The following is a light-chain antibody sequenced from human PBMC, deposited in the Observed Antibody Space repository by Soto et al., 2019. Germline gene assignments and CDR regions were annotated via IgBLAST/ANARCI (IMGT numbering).Light chain of an antibody. CDR3: QQYQNYYGT. CDR1: QNIGSW. Sequence: DIQMTQSPSTLSASVGDRVTITCRARQNIGSWLAWYQKKPGKAPNLLIYDASSLHSGVPSRFSGSGSGTEFTRTISRLQPDDFATYFCQQYQNYYGTFGRGTKVDI. CDR2: DAS. V-gene: IGKV1-5*01. J-gene: IGKJ1*01.